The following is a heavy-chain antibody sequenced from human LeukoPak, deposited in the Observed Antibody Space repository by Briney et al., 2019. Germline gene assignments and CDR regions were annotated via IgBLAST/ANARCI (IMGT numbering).Heavy chain of an antibody. CDR3: ARGYYDSSGYSDAFDI. CDR1: GFTFSNYE. V-gene: IGHV3-48*03. J-gene: IGHJ3*02. CDR2: ISSRGSAI. Sequence: GGSLRLSCAASGFTFSNYEMNWVRQASGKGVEWVSYISSRGSAIYYADSVKGRFTISRDNAKNSLYLQMNSLRAEDTAVYYCARGYYDSSGYSDAFDIWGQGTMVTVSS. D-gene: IGHD3-22*01.